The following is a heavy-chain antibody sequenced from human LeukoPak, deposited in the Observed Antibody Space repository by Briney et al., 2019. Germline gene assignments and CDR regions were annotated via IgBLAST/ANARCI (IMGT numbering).Heavy chain of an antibody. CDR2: INPNSGGT. CDR3: ARGYDILTGYMVFDY. J-gene: IGHJ4*02. CDR1: GYTFTGYY. V-gene: IGHV1-2*02. Sequence: RVASVKVSCKASGYTFTGYYMHWVRQAPGQGLEWMGWINPNSGGTHYSQKFQSRLTMNRDTYSSTVYIELSSLRSEDTAVYYCARGYDILTGYMVFDYWGQGTLVTVSS. D-gene: IGHD3-9*01.